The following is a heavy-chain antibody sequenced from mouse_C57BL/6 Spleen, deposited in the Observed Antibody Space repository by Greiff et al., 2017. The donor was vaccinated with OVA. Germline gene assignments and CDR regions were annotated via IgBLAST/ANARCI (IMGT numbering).Heavy chain of an antibody. CDR1: GYSITSGYD. CDR3: ARAPGSSYNYAMDY. Sequence: EVQLQQSGPGMVKPSQSLSLTCTVTGYSITSGYDWHWIRHFPGNKLEWMGYISYSGSTNYNPSLKSRISITHDTSKNHFFLKLNSVTTEDTATYYCARAPGSSYNYAMDYWGQGTSVTVSS. V-gene: IGHV3-1*01. CDR2: ISYSGST. D-gene: IGHD1-1*01. J-gene: IGHJ4*01.